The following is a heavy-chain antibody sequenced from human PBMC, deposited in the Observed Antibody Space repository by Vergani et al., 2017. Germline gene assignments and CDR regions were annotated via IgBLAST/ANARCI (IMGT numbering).Heavy chain of an antibody. Sequence: QVQLVESGGGVVQPGTSLRLSCTTSGFLFSTYPLHWVRLAPGKVLEWVAVISYDGSRTYYADSVKGRFTVSRDNSKNTLYLQMNSLRAEDTAVYYCAKSPIFGQKDCSSTSCYIGYWGQGTLDTVSS. D-gene: IGHD2-2*02. J-gene: IGHJ4*02. CDR1: GFLFSTYP. CDR2: ISYDGSRT. CDR3: AKSPIFGQKDCSSTSCYIGY. V-gene: IGHV3-30-3*02.